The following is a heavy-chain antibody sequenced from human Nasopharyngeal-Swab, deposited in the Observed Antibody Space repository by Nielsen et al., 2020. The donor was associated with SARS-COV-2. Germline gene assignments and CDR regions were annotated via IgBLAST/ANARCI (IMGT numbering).Heavy chain of an antibody. CDR3: ARFMGSAVDY. Sequence: GESLKISCVASGLTFSDYYMSWIRQAPGKGLEWVSYMSNSGSTIYYADSVKGRFTISRDNAKSSLYLQMNSLIPEDTAVYYCARFMGSAVDYWGQGTLVTVSS. CDR2: MSNSGSTI. D-gene: IGHD1-26*01. CDR1: GLTFSDYY. J-gene: IGHJ4*02. V-gene: IGHV3-11*04.